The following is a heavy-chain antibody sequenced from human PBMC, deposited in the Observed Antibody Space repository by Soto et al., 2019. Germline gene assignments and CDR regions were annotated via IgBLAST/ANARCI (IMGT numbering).Heavy chain of an antibody. CDR2: IWYDGSNK. CDR1: GFTFSSYG. V-gene: IGHV3-33*01. J-gene: IGHJ6*02. D-gene: IGHD3-10*01. Sequence: GGSLRLSCAASGFTFSSYGMHWVRQAPGKGLEWVAVIWYDGSNKYYADSVKGRFTISRDNSKNTLYLQMNSLRAEDTAVYYCAREGHPKVGSGSYYKGYYYYGMDVWGQGTTVTVSS. CDR3: AREGHPKVGSGSYYKGYYYYGMDV.